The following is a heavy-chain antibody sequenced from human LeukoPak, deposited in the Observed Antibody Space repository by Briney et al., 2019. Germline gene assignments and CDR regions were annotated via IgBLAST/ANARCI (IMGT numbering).Heavy chain of an antibody. CDR3: ASPYYYDSSGYAFEI. V-gene: IGHV4-39*01. D-gene: IGHD3-22*01. CDR2: TYYSGST. Sequence: SETLSLTCTVSGGSISSSSYYWGWIRQPPGKGLEWIGSTYYSGSTYYNPSLKSRVTISVDTSKNQFSLKLSSVTAADTAVYSCASPYYYDSSGYAFEIWGQGTMVTVSS. CDR1: GGSISSSSYY. J-gene: IGHJ3*02.